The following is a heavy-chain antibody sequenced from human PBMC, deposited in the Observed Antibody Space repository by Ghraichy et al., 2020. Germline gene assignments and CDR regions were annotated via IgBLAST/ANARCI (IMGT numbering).Heavy chain of an antibody. Sequence: SVKVSCKASGGTFSSYAISWVRQSRGQGLEWMGGIIPIFGTANYAQKFQGRVTITADESTSTAYMELSSLRSEDTAVYYCARDRYYYDSSGYDYWGQGTLVTVPS. V-gene: IGHV1-69*13. CDR1: GGTFSSYA. CDR2: IIPIFGTA. J-gene: IGHJ4*02. D-gene: IGHD3-22*01. CDR3: ARDRYYYDSSGYDY.